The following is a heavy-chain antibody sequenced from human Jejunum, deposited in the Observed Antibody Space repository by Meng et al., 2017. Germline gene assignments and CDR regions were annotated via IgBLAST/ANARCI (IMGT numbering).Heavy chain of an antibody. CDR2: IYHSGDT. Sequence: HVQLQESGPGLVRPSGTLTLSCSVSGASISSNNRWTWVRQPPGRGLEWIGEIYHSGDTNYNPSLTSPVTISVDKSKNQFTLRLNSVTAADTAIYYCARDWGCRDGYCFSGLLEFWGQGILVTVSS. D-gene: IGHD2-15*01. CDR3: ARDWGCRDGYCFSGLLEF. V-gene: IGHV4-4*02. J-gene: IGHJ4*02. CDR1: GASISSNNR.